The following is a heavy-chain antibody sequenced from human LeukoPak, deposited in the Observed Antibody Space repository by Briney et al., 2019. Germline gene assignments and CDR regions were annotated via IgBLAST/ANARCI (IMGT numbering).Heavy chain of an antibody. CDR2: IYYRGST. J-gene: IGHJ4*02. Sequence: SETLSLTCTVSGGSISTYYWSWIRQPPGKRLDWIGYIYYRGSTNYNPSLKSRVTISVDTSKNQFSLKLSSVTAADTAVYYCARFDTRNYDILTGYYSYFDYWGQGTLVTVSS. D-gene: IGHD3-9*01. CDR3: ARFDTRNYDILTGYYSYFDY. V-gene: IGHV4-59*08. CDR1: GGSISTYY.